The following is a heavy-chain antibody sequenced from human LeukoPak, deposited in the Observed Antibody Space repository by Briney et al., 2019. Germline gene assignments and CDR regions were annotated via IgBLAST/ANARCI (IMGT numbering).Heavy chain of an antibody. Sequence: GGSLRLSCAASGFTFSSYSMNWVRQAPGKGLEWVSSISSSSSYIYYADSVKGRFTISRDNAKNSLYLQMNSLRAEDTAVYYCARGLQKNNGYSRGWDYYYYYMGVWGKGTTVTVSS. CDR1: GFTFSSYS. J-gene: IGHJ6*03. CDR3: ARGLQKNNGYSRGWDYYYYYMGV. D-gene: IGHD6-19*01. V-gene: IGHV3-21*01. CDR2: ISSSSSYI.